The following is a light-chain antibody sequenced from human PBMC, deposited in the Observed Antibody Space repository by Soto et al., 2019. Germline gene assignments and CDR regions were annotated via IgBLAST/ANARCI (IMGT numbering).Light chain of an antibody. Sequence: EIVLTQSPATLSLSPGERATLSCRASQSVSNYLVWYQQKPGQAPRLLIHDATNRATGIPVRFSGSGSGTDFTLTISSLEPEDFAIYYCQQRSHWPVTFGQGTKLEIK. J-gene: IGKJ2*01. CDR1: QSVSNY. CDR2: DAT. V-gene: IGKV3-11*01. CDR3: QQRSHWPVT.